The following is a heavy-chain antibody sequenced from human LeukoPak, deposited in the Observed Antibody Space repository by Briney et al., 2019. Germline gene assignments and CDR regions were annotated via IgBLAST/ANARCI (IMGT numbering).Heavy chain of an antibody. Sequence: GGSLRLSCAVSGFTVSSNYMSWVRQAPGKGLEWVSVIYSDGNTYYADSVKGRFTISRDNSKNTLYLQMNSLRAEDTAVYYCARDRFGYGGNSGLWGQGTLVTVSS. CDR1: GFTVSSNY. J-gene: IGHJ4*02. CDR2: IYSDGNT. D-gene: IGHD4-23*01. CDR3: ARDRFGYGGNSGL. V-gene: IGHV3-66*01.